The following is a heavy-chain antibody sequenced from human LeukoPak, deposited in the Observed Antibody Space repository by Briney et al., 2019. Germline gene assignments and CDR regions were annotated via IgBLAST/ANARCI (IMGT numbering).Heavy chain of an antibody. CDR1: GYRFTSYW. V-gene: IGHV5-51*01. CDR3: ARHSRPAAIYFDY. D-gene: IGHD2-2*01. Sequence: GGALEISLRGSGYRFTSYWNGWGRPMPGKGVGGGGIIYPGEYDTRYSPSFEGQVTISADKSISTAYLQWSSLKASDTAMYYCARHSRPAAIYFDYWGQGTLVTVSS. CDR2: IYPGEYDT. J-gene: IGHJ4*02.